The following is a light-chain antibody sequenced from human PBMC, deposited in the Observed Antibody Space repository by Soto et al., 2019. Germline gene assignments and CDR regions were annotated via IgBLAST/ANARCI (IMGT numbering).Light chain of an antibody. V-gene: IGKV3-20*01. J-gene: IGKJ5*01. Sequence: EIVLTQSPDTLSLSPGERATLSCWASHSVTTHLAWFQQRPGQTPRLLIYDASTRAPGIPARFSGRGSGTDFTLTISRLEPEDFAVYYCQQYGSSPPITFGQGNDWRL. CDR3: QQYGSSPPIT. CDR2: DAS. CDR1: HSVTTH.